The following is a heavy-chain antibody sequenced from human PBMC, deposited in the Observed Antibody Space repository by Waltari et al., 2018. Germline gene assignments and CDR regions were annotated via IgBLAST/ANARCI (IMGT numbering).Heavy chain of an antibody. Sequence: QVQLQESGPGLVKPSETLSLTCTVSGGSFSSYYWSWIRQPPGKGLELIGFIYYSGSTNYSPSRKSRVTISVDTSKNQFSLKLSSVTAADTAVYYCARLGGRGMAVAGDAFDIWGQGTMVTVSS. J-gene: IGHJ3*02. V-gene: IGHV4-59*08. CDR1: GGSFSSYY. D-gene: IGHD6-19*01. CDR3: ARLGGRGMAVAGDAFDI. CDR2: IYYSGST.